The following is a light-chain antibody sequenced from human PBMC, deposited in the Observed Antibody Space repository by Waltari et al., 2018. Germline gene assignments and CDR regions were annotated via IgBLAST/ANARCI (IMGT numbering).Light chain of an antibody. J-gene: IGLJ2*01. Sequence: SYVVTQSPSVSVAPGETARITCGGGNIGSKSGHWYQQRPGQAPVLVISYDSDRPSGIPERFSGSNSGNTATLTISWVEAEDEADYYCLVWHSTIDHQGVFGGGTKLTVL. CDR3: LVWHSTIDHQGV. CDR2: YDS. V-gene: IGLV3-21*04. CDR1: NIGSKS.